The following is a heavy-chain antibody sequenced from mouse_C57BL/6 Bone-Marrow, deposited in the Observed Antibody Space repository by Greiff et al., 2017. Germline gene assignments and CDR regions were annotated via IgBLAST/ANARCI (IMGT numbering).Heavy chain of an antibody. V-gene: IGHV1-85*01. D-gene: IGHD1-1*01. J-gene: IGHJ1*03. CDR1: GYTFTSYD. CDR2: IYPRDGST. Sequence: QVQLKESGPELVKPGASVKLSCKASGYTFTSYDINWVKKRPGQGLGWIGWIYPRDGSTKYNEKFKGKATLTVDTSSSTAYMELHSLTSEDSAVYFCARDYGSSYWYFDVWGTGTTVTVSS. CDR3: ARDYGSSYWYFDV.